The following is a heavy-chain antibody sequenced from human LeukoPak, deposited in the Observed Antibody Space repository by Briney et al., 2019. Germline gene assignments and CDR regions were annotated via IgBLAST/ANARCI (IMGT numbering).Heavy chain of an antibody. CDR1: GFTFSSYS. D-gene: IGHD2-15*01. V-gene: IGHV3-21*01. J-gene: IGHJ4*02. CDR3: ASDIVVVVAANGPNFYY. Sequence: GGSLRLSCAASGFTFSSYSMNWVRQAPGKGLEWVSSISSSSSYIYYADSVKGRFTISRDNAKNSLYLQMNSLRAEDTAVYYCASDIVVVVAANGPNFYYWGQGTLVTVSS. CDR2: ISSSSSYI.